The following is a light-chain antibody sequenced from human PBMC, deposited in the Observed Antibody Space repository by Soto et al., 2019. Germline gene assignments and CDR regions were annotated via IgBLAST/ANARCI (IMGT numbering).Light chain of an antibody. Sequence: QSVLTQPPSASGTPGQRVTISCSGTSTSIGSNSVDSYQQLQRTAPTVLINTNNHRPSAVPHRFSGAKSCTYASLPISGLQSDEEADYYCAAWDGSLNVYVFGTGTKLTVL. J-gene: IGLJ1*01. CDR1: STSIGSNS. CDR3: AAWDGSLNVYV. CDR2: TNN. V-gene: IGLV1-44*01.